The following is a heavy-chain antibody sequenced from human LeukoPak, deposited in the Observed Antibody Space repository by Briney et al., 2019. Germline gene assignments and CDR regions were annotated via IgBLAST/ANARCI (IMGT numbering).Heavy chain of an antibody. V-gene: IGHV1-18*01. Sequence: GASVKVSCKASGYTFSTHGISWVRQAPGQGLEWMGWISAYNGNTNYAEKIQGRVTMTTDTSTSTAYMELSSLRSEDTAVYYCASPGTGDLDHYMDVWGKGTTVTVSS. CDR1: GYTFSTHG. D-gene: IGHD7-27*01. J-gene: IGHJ6*03. CDR2: ISAYNGNT. CDR3: ASPGTGDLDHYMDV.